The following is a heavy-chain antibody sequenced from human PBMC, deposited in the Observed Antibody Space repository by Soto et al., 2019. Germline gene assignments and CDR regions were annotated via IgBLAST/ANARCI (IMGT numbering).Heavy chain of an antibody. CDR3: AKDLYDYVWGSYSAFDI. CDR2: IWYDGSNK. D-gene: IGHD3-16*01. J-gene: IGHJ3*02. Sequence: QVQLVESGGGVVQPGRSLRLSCAASGFTFSSYGMHWVRQAPGKGLEWVAVIWYDGSNKYYADSVKGRFTISRDNSKNTLYLQMNSLRAEDTAVYYCAKDLYDYVWGSYSAFDIWGQGTMVTVSS. CDR1: GFTFSSYG. V-gene: IGHV3-33*06.